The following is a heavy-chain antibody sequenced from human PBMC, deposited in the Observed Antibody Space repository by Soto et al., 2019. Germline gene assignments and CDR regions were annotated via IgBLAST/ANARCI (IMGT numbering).Heavy chain of an antibody. V-gene: IGHV3-48*03. CDR2: TSRSGSTI. D-gene: IGHD2-8*01. CDR3: ARGGVY. Sequence: GGSLRLSCEATGFTFSSTEMNWIRQTPGKRLEWIAKTSRSGSTINYADSVKGRFTISRDNVQRTLHLQMDSLRVEDTGVYYCARGGVYWGRGTLGTVSS. CDR1: GFTFSSTE. J-gene: IGHJ1*01.